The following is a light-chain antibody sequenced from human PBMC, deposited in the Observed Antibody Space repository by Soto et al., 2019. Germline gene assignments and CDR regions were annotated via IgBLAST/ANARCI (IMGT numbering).Light chain of an antibody. CDR1: SSDVGGYNS. J-gene: IGLJ2*01. V-gene: IGLV2-8*01. CDR2: AVS. CDR3: SSYGGCDSVL. Sequence: QSALTQPPSASGSPGQSVTISCTGTSSDVGGYNSVSWYQQHPGKAPKLLIYAVSQRPSGVPDRFSGSKSGNTASLTVSGLLAEDEADYYCSSYGGCDSVLFGGGIKLTVL.